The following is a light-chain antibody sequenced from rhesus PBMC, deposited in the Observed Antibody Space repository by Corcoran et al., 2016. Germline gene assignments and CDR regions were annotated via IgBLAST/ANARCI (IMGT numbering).Light chain of an antibody. CDR2: KAS. CDR1: QGISSW. V-gene: IGKV1-22*01. J-gene: IGKJ3*01. Sequence: DIQMTQSPSSLSASVGDKVTITCHASQGISSWLAWYQQKPGKAPNLLIYKASSLQRGVPSRFRGSGSGTDYTLPISSLQSEDFATYYCLQYSSSPFSFGPGTKLDIK. CDR3: LQYSSSPFS.